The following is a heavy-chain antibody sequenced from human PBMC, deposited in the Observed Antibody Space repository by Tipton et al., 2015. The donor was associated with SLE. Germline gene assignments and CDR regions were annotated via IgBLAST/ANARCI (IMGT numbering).Heavy chain of an antibody. V-gene: IGHV1-46*01. J-gene: IGHJ3*02. Sequence: QLVQSGAEVKKPGASVKVSCKASGYTFTSYYMHWVRQAPGQGLEWMGIINPSGGSTSYAQKFQGRVTITTDESTSTAYMELSSLRSEDTAVYYCARDNSGSSRGYAFDIWGQGTMVTVSS. CDR3: ARDNSGSSRGYAFDI. D-gene: IGHD1-26*01. CDR2: INPSGGST. CDR1: GYTFTSYY.